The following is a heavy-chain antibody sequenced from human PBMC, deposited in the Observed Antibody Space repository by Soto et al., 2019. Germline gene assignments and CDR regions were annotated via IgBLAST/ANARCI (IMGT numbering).Heavy chain of an antibody. V-gene: IGHV4-59*08. J-gene: IGHJ6*02. CDR1: GGSISSYY. D-gene: IGHD3-10*01. CDR3: ARQGFGPLHDLVDV. CDR2: VHHSWGS. Sequence: QVQLQESGPGLVKPSETLSLSCTVSGGSISSYYWSWFRQSPGKRMEWIGFVHHSWGSSYNPSLQSRVAISRDTSKSQVTLKVTSVTATDTAVYYCARQGFGPLHDLVDVWGQGTTVTVSS.